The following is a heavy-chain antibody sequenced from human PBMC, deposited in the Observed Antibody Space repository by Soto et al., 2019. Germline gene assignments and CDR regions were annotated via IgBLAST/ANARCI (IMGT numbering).Heavy chain of an antibody. CDR1: GGSISSSSYY. Sequence: PSETLSLTGTVSGGSISSSSYYWGWIRQPPGKGLEWIGSIYYSGSTYYNPSLKSRVTISVDTSKNQFSLKLSSVTAADTAVYYCATLPDFWSGYLLSFPDYWGQGTLVTVSS. J-gene: IGHJ4*02. CDR3: ATLPDFWSGYLLSFPDY. V-gene: IGHV4-39*01. D-gene: IGHD3-3*01. CDR2: IYYSGST.